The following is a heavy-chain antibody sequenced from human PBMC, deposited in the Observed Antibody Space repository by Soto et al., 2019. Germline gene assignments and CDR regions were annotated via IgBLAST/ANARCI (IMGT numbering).Heavy chain of an antibody. J-gene: IGHJ6*02. CDR3: AREGEGDGFYGMDV. CDR1: GYTFTGYY. CDR2: INPNSGGT. D-gene: IGHD2-21*01. V-gene: IGHV1-2*04. Sequence: GASVKVSCKASGYTFTGYYMHWVRQAPGQGLEWMGWINPNSGGTNYAQKFRGWVTMTRDTSISTAYMELSRLRSDDTAVYYCAREGEGDGFYGMDVWGQGTTVTVSS.